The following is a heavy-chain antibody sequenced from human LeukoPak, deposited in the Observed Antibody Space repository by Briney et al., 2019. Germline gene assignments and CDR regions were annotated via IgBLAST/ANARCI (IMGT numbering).Heavy chain of an antibody. D-gene: IGHD1-26*01. V-gene: IGHV4-59*01. CDR2: IDYSANT. CDR1: GGSISTYY. Sequence: SETLSLTCTVSGGSISTYYWSWIRQRPGKGLEWIAYIDYSANTNYNPSLKSRVTISVDTSKNQFSLKLSSVTAADTAVYYCARDSRRELLHAFDIWGQGTMVTVSS. CDR3: ARDSRRELLHAFDI. J-gene: IGHJ3*02.